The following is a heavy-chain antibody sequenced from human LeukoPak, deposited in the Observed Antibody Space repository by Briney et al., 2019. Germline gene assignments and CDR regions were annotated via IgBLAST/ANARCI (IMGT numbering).Heavy chain of an antibody. D-gene: IGHD2-2*02. J-gene: IGHJ4*02. Sequence: GGSLRLSCAVSGFTFSSGYMHWVRQPPGKGPVWVSRISSDGSNTIYAASVKGRFTLSRDDARNTLYLQMNSLRDADTAVYYCARYTGGGVYWGQGTLVTVSS. CDR3: ARYTGGGVY. V-gene: IGHV3-74*01. CDR1: GFTFSSGY. CDR2: ISSDGSNT.